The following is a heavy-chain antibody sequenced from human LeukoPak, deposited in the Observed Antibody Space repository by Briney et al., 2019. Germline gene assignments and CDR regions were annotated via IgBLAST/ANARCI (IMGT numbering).Heavy chain of an antibody. J-gene: IGHJ6*03. CDR1: GGSISSGSYY. CDR2: IYTSGST. D-gene: IGHD5-18*01. Sequence: PSETLSLTCTVSGGSISSGSYYWSWIRQPAGKGLEWIGRIYTSGSTNYNPSLKSRVTISVDTSKNQFSLKLSSVTAADTAVYYCASARYSYGSYYYYYMDAWGKGTTVTVSS. V-gene: IGHV4-61*02. CDR3: ASARYSYGSYYYYYMDA.